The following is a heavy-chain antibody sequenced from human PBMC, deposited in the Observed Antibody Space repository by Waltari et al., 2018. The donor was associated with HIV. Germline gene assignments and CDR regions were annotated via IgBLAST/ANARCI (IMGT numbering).Heavy chain of an antibody. CDR2: IYYSGST. CDR3: ARGYYDFWSGYQPSYYYYYGMDV. V-gene: IGHV4-30-4*01. J-gene: IGHJ6*02. Sequence: QVQLQESGPGLVKPSQTLSLTCTVSGGSISSGDYYWSWIRQPPGKGLEWIGYIYYSGSTYYNPSLKSRVTISGDTSKNQFSLKLSSVTAADTAVYYCARGYYDFWSGYQPSYYYYYGMDVWGQGTTVTVSS. CDR1: GGSISSGDYY. D-gene: IGHD3-3*01.